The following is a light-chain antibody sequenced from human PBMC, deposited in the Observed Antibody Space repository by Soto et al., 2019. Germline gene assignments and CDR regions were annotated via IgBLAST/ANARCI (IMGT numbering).Light chain of an antibody. CDR1: SSDVGSYNL. Sequence: QSALTQPASVSGSPGQSITISCTGTSSDVGSYNLVSWYQQHPGKAPKLMIYEGSKRPSGVSNRFSGSRSGNTASLTISGLQAEDEADYYCFSYAGSYVFGTGTKVPVL. CDR3: FSYAGSYV. V-gene: IGLV2-23*01. J-gene: IGLJ1*01. CDR2: EGS.